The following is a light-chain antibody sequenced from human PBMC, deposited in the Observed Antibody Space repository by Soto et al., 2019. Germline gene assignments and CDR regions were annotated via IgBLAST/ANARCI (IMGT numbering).Light chain of an antibody. J-gene: IGKJ3*01. CDR1: QDISNY. Sequence: DIPMTQSPSSLSASVGDRVTITCQASQDISNYLNWYQQKPGKAPKLLIYGASNLETGVPSRFSGSGSGTDFTFTISSLQPEDIATYYCQQYNNLPPLFTFGPGTKVDIK. CDR3: QQYNNLPPLFT. CDR2: GAS. V-gene: IGKV1-33*01.